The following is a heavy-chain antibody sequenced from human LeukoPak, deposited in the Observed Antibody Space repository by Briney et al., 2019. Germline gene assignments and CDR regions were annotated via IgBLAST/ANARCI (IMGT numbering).Heavy chain of an antibody. V-gene: IGHV3-21*06. D-gene: IGHD1-26*01. CDR2: ISSSSTYI. CDR1: GFTFDDYA. J-gene: IGHJ4*02. CDR3: ARGGGGSYQTFDY. Sequence: PGGSLRLSCAASGFTFDDYAMHWVRQAPGKGLEWVSAISSSSTYIKYADSVKGRFTISRDNAKNSLYLQMNSLRAEDTAVYYCARGGGGSYQTFDYWGQGTLVTVSS.